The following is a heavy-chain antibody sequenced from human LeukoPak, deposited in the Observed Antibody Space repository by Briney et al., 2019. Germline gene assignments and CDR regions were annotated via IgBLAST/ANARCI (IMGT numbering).Heavy chain of an antibody. J-gene: IGHJ4*02. CDR1: GYTLTELS. CDR3: ATRRLRGGVFDY. V-gene: IGHV1-24*01. D-gene: IGHD4-23*01. CDR2: FDPEDGET. Sequence: GASVKVSCKVSGYTLTELSMHWVRQAPGQGLEWMGGFDPEDGETIYAQKFQGRVTMTEDTSTDTAYMELSSLRSEDTAVYDCATRRLRGGVFDYWGQGTLVTVSS.